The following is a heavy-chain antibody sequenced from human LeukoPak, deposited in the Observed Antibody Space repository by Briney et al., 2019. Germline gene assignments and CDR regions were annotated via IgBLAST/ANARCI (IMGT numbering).Heavy chain of an antibody. CDR1: GGTFSSYA. CDR3: ARDPGYDILTGRKAPFFDY. V-gene: IGHV1-69*01. CDR2: IIPIFGTA. Sequence: SVKVSCKASGGTFSSYAISWVRQAPGQGLEWMGGIIPIFGTANYAQKFQGRVTITADESTSTAYMELSSLRSEDTAVYYCARDPGYDILTGRKAPFFDYWGQGTLVTVSS. D-gene: IGHD3-9*01. J-gene: IGHJ4*02.